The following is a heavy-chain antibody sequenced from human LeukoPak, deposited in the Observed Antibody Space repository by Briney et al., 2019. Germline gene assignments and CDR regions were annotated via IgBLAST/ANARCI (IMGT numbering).Heavy chain of an antibody. CDR3: ARELYSSGYYYHFDY. CDR2: ISAYNGNT. CDR1: GYTFTSYG. Sequence: ASVKVSCKASGYTFTSYGISWARQAPGQGLEWMGWISAYNGNTNYAQKLQGRVTMTTDTSTSTAYMELRSLRSDDTAVYYCARELYSSGYYYHFDYWGQGTLVTVSS. J-gene: IGHJ4*02. D-gene: IGHD3-22*01. V-gene: IGHV1-18*01.